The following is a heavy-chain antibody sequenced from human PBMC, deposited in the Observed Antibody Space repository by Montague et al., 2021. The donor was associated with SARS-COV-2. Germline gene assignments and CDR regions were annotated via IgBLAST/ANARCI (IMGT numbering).Heavy chain of an antibody. CDR3: ARAWRYGDYSGVHFAP. CDR2: IYNSDNT. V-gene: IGHV4-39*07. Sequence: SETLSLTCTVSGGSISTTNYYWAWVRQPPGKVLEWVGSIYNSDNTYYNPSLESRLTMSVDTSKNQFSLKLRSVTAADAAVYHCARAWRYGDYSGVHFAPWGQGTLVTVSS. J-gene: IGHJ5*02. D-gene: IGHD4-17*01. CDR1: GGSISTTNYY.